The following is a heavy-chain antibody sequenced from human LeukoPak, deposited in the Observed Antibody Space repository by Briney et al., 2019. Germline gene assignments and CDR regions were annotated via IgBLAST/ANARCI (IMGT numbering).Heavy chain of an antibody. CDR3: ARGRYCPNGVCPDYYYYMDV. CDR1: GGSFSGYY. CDR2: INQSGST. J-gene: IGHJ6*03. D-gene: IGHD2-8*01. V-gene: IGHV4-34*01. Sequence: SETLSLTCAVYGGSFSGYYWSWIRQPPGKGLEWIGEINQSGSTNYNPSLKSRVTISVDTSKNRFSLKLSSVTAADTAVYYCARGRYCPNGVCPDYYYYMDVWGKGTTVTVSS.